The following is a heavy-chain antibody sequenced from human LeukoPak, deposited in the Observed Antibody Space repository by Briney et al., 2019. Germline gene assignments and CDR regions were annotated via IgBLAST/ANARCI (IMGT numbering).Heavy chain of an antibody. D-gene: IGHD3-22*01. CDR2: IYHTGIT. CDR3: ASPSHYDTTSYYYPSY. CDR1: GDSITSTSYY. J-gene: IGHJ4*02. Sequence: SETLSLTCTVSGDSITSTSYYWGWIRQPPGKGLEWIGSIYHTGITYYNPSLESRVSISFDTSRNQVSLKLTSVTAADTAVYYCASPSHYDTTSYYYPSYWGQGTLVTVSS. V-gene: IGHV4-39*07.